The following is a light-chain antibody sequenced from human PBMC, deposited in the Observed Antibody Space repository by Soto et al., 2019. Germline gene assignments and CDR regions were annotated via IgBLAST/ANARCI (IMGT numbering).Light chain of an antibody. CDR3: NSYSNSTTLYV. V-gene: IGLV2-14*01. CDR1: RSDVGGYNY. J-gene: IGLJ1*01. Sequence: QSALTQPASVSGSPGQSITISCTGTRSDVGGYNYVPWYQQHPGKAPKLMIYDVSNRPSGVSNRFSGSKSGNTASLTISGLQAEDEADYYCNSYSNSTTLYVFGTGTKVTVL. CDR2: DVS.